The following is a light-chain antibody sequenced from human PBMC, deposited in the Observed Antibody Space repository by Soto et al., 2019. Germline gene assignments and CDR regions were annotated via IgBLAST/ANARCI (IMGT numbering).Light chain of an antibody. CDR3: QSYDSSLSAFYV. J-gene: IGLJ1*01. Sequence: QPLLAQPPSMSGPPGQTVTISCTGNTSNIGAGYDVHWYQQLPGTAPKLLIYGNSNRPSGVPDRFSGSKSGTSASLAITGLQAEDEADYYCQSYDSSLSAFYVFGTGTKVTVL. CDR2: GNS. CDR1: TSNIGAGYD. V-gene: IGLV1-40*01.